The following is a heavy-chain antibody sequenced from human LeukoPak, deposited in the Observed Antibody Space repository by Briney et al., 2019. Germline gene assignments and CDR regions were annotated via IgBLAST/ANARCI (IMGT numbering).Heavy chain of an antibody. J-gene: IGHJ6*03. CDR2: IYYSGST. V-gene: IGHV4-31*03. Sequence: SQTLSLTCTVSGGSISSGGYYWSWIRQHPGKGLEWIGYIYYSGSTYYNPSLKSRVTISVDTSKNQFSLKLSSVTAADTAVYYCARRRDCSSTSCSHPGRSYYMDVWGKGTAVTVSS. CDR3: ARRRDCSSTSCSHPGRSYYMDV. D-gene: IGHD2-2*01. CDR1: GGSISSGGYY.